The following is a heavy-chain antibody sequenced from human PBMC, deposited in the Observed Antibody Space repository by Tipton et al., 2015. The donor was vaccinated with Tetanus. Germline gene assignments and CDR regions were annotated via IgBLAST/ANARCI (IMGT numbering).Heavy chain of an antibody. J-gene: IGHJ4*02. CDR2: IHRGGSN. Sequence: TLSLTCGVFGDYLSDYYWTWVRQPPGKGLEWIGEIHRGGSNNYNPSLKSRVSMSVDTAKNRFSLTLTSVTAADMAVYYCARSISAGSVWPYEHWGQGTLVTVSS. D-gene: IGHD6-13*01. V-gene: IGHV4-34*01. CDR3: ARSISAGSVWPYEH. CDR1: GDYLSDYY.